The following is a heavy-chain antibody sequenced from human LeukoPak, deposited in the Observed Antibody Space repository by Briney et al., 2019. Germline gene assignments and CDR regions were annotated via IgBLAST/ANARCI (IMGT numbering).Heavy chain of an antibody. D-gene: IGHD2-2*01. CDR3: ARAIGTSQFYFYYGMDV. J-gene: IGHJ6*02. Sequence: GESLKISCKGSGYSFTSYWIGWVRQMPGKGLEWMGIIYAGDSDTRYSPSFQGQVTISVNKSISTAYLQWSSLQASDTAMYYCARAIGTSQFYFYYGMDVWGQGTTVTISS. CDR1: GYSFTSYW. V-gene: IGHV5-51*01. CDR2: IYAGDSDT.